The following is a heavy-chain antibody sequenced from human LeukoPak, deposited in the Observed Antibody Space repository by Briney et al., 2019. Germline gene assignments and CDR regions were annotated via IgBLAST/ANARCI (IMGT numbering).Heavy chain of an antibody. CDR2: IKQDGSEK. V-gene: IGHV3-7*01. CDR3: ARIVWSHLSDY. D-gene: IGHD3-9*01. J-gene: IGHJ4*02. Sequence: PGGSLRLSCAASGFTFSSYWMSWVRRAPGKGLEWVANIKQDGSEKYYVDSVKGRFTISRDNAKNSLYLQMNSLRAEDTAVYYCARIVWSHLSDYWGQGTLVTVSS. CDR1: GFTFSSYW.